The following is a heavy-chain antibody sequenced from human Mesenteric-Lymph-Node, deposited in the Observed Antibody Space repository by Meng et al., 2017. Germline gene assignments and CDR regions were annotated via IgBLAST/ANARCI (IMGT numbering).Heavy chain of an antibody. V-gene: IGHV5-51*01. CDR2: IYPGDSET. J-gene: IGHJ3*02. Sequence: KISCKGSGYSFTSYWIGWVRQMPGKGLEWVGIIYPGDSETGYSPSFQGQVTISADKSISTAYLQWSSLKASDTAMYYCARSFAYAFDIWGQGTMVTVSS. CDR3: ARSFAYAFDI. CDR1: GYSFTSYW.